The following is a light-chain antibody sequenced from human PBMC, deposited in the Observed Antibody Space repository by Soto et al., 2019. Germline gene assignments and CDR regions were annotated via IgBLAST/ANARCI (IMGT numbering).Light chain of an antibody. CDR2: GAS. Sequence: ENVLTQSPDTLSLSPGERATLSGRASQSVTTKLAWYQHKPVQAPRLLISGASSRASGVPDRFSGSGSETDFTLIISRLQPEDFALYYCRQYGGSPITFGQGTRLEIK. V-gene: IGKV3-20*01. CDR1: QSVTTK. J-gene: IGKJ5*01. CDR3: RQYGGSPIT.